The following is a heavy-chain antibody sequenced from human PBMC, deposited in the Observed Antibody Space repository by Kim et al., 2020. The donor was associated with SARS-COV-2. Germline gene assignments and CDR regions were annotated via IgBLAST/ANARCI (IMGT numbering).Heavy chain of an antibody. J-gene: IGHJ6*02. CDR2: INHSGST. CDR1: GGSFSGYY. V-gene: IGHV4-34*01. Sequence: SETLSLTCAVYGGSFSGYYWSWIRQPPGKGLEWIGEINHSGSTNYNPSLKSRVTISVDTSKNQFSLKLSSVTAADTAVYYCARGKSWVYCSGGSCHGYYYYYGMDVWGQGTTVTVSS. CDR3: ARGKSWVYCSGGSCHGYYYYYGMDV. D-gene: IGHD2-15*01.